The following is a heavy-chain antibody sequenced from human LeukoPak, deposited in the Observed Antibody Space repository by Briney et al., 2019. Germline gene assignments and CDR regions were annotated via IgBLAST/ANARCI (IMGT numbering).Heavy chain of an antibody. D-gene: IGHD3-22*01. V-gene: IGHV3-23*01. J-gene: IGHJ4*02. CDR3: ARDGGYDSSGYYSESVTNPVDY. CDR1: GFTFSSYA. Sequence: PGGSLRLSCAASGFTFSSYAMSWLRQAPGKGLEWVSTIGNSGGEIHYADSVRGRFTISRDNSKNTLYLQMNSLRAEDTAVYYCARDGGYDSSGYYSESVTNPVDYWGQGTLVTVSS. CDR2: IGNSGGEI.